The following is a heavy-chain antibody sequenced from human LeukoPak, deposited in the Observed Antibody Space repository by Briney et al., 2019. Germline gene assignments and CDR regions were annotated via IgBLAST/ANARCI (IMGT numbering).Heavy chain of an antibody. CDR1: GYTFTSYG. CDR2: INPNSGGT. CDR3: ARVLHQPYGYFQH. J-gene: IGHJ1*01. Sequence: ASVKVSCKASGYTFTSYGISWVRQAPGQGLEWMGWINPNSGGTNYAQKFQGRVTMTRDTSISTAYMELSRLRSDDTAVYYCARVLHQPYGYFQHWGQGTLVTVSS. D-gene: IGHD2-2*01. V-gene: IGHV1-2*02.